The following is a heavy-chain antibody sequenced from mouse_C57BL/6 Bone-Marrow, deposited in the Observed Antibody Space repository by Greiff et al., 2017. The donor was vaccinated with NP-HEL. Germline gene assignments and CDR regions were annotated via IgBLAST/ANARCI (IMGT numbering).Heavy chain of an antibody. CDR2: ITYDGSST. V-gene: IGHV5-16*01. CDR3: ARAAQATLDY. CDR1: GFTFSDYY. D-gene: IGHD3-2*02. J-gene: IGHJ2*01. Sequence: EVMLVESEGGLVQPGSSMKLSCTASGFTFSDYYMAWVRQVPEKGLEWVANITYDGSSTYYLDSLKSRFILSRDNAKNILYLQMSSLKSEDTATYYCARAAQATLDYWGQGTTLTVSS.